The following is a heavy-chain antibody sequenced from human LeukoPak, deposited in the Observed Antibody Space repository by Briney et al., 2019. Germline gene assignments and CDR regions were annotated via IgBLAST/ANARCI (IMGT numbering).Heavy chain of an antibody. CDR3: VGDPPNSGYAFQV. J-gene: IGHJ3*01. CDR1: GFTFSNFP. Sequence: GGSLRLSCAASGFTFSNFPMTWVRQAPGKGLEAFSSISGSGGDTYYKDSVKGRFTISRDNSKNMVYLQMNSLRAEDTALYYCVGDPPNSGYAFQVWGHGTVVTVSS. V-gene: IGHV3-23*01. D-gene: IGHD3-22*01. CDR2: ISGSGGDT.